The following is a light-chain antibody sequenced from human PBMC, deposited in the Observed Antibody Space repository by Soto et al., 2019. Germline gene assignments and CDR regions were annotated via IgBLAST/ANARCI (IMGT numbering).Light chain of an antibody. CDR3: QQYGRSPIFT. Sequence: EVVLTQSPATLSLSPGERATLFCRANESVNDYLAWYQQRPGQAPRLLIFDASNRAPGIPARFSASGSRRDFTLTISSLEPEDFAVYYCQQYGRSPIFTFGPGTKVDI. V-gene: IGKV3-11*02. CDR1: ESVNDY. CDR2: DAS. J-gene: IGKJ3*01.